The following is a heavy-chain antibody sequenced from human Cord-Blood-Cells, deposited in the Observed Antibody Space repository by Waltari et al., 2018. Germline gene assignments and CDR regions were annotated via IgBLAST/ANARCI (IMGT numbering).Heavy chain of an antibody. CDR3: ASRLGVYDFWSGYYDY. J-gene: IGHJ4*02. CDR1: GYTFTSYA. D-gene: IGHD3-3*01. CDR2: INAGNGNT. V-gene: IGHV1-3*01. Sequence: QVQLVQSGAEVQKPGASVKVSCKASGYTFTSYAMHWVRQAPGQRLEWMGWINAGNGNTKYSQKFQGRVTITRDTSASTAYMELSSLRSEDTAVYYCASRLGVYDFWSGYYDYWGQGTLVTVSS.